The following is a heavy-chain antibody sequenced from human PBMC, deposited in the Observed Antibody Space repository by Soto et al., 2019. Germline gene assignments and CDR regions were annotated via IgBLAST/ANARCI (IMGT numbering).Heavy chain of an antibody. J-gene: IGHJ6*02. CDR3: VRERQFVRDFYYGMDV. CDR1: GFTFNTYS. CDR2: ISNTGAHI. V-gene: IGHV3-21*01. Sequence: EVHLVDSGGGLVKPGGSLRLSCAASGFTFNTYSMTWVRQAPGQGLEWVSSISNTGAHIYYADSVRGRFTISSDNAKNSLYLQMNSLTAEDTAVYYCVRERQFVRDFYYGMDVWGRGTTVTVSS. D-gene: IGHD6-6*01.